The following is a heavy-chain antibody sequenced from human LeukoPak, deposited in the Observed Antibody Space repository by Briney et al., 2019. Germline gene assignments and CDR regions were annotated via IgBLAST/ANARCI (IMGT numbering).Heavy chain of an antibody. J-gene: IGHJ6*02. V-gene: IGHV4-30-4*01. Sequence: SQTLSLTCTVSGGPISSGDYYWSWIRQPPGKGLEWIGYIYYSGSTYYNPSLKSRVTISVDTSKNQFSLKLSSVTAADTAVYYCARDRVVVITGALYYYYGMDVWGQGTTVTVSS. CDR1: GGPISSGDYY. D-gene: IGHD3-22*01. CDR2: IYYSGST. CDR3: ARDRVVVITGALYYYYGMDV.